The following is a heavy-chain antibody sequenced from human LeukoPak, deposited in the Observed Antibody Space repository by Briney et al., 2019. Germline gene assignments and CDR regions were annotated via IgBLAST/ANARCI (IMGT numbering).Heavy chain of an antibody. CDR3: ARKNDSSGYYYYYGMDV. CDR1: GGTFSSYA. D-gene: IGHD3-22*01. V-gene: IGHV1-69*13. Sequence: SVKVSCKASGGTFSSYAISWVRQAPGQGLEWMGGIIPIFGTANYAQKFQGRVTITADESTSTAYMELSSLRSEDTAVYYCARKNDSSGYYYYYGMDVWGQGTTVTVSS. J-gene: IGHJ6*02. CDR2: IIPIFGTA.